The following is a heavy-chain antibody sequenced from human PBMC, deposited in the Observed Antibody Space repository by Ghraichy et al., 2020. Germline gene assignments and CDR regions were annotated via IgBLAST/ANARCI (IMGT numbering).Heavy chain of an antibody. CDR1: GYTFTSYD. Sequence: ASVKVSCKASGYTFTSYDINWVRKATGQGLEWMGWMNPNSGNTGYAQKFQGRVTMTRNTSISTAYMELSSLRTEDTAVYYCARREITMIRTIDIWGQGTMVTVSS. V-gene: IGHV1-8*01. D-gene: IGHD3-22*01. CDR2: MNPNSGNT. J-gene: IGHJ3*02. CDR3: ARREITMIRTIDI.